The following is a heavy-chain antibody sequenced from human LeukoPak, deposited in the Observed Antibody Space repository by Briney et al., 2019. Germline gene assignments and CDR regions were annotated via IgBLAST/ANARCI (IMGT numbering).Heavy chain of an antibody. J-gene: IGHJ5*02. CDR1: GASISGYY. V-gene: IGHV4-59*08. CDR3: ARGPPFDP. Sequence: SETLSLTCTVSGASISGYYWSWIRQPPGKGLEWIGYIYYSGSTNYNPSLKSRVTISVDTSKNQFSLKLSSVTAADTAVYYCARGPPFDPWGQGTLVTVSS. CDR2: IYYSGST.